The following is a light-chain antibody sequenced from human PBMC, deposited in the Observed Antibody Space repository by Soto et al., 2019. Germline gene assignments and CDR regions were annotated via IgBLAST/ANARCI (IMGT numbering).Light chain of an antibody. V-gene: IGKV1-9*01. CDR2: AAS. J-gene: IGKJ4*01. Sequence: IQLTQSPSSLSASVGDRVTITCRASQGISSYLAWYQQEPGKAPKLLIYAASTLQSGVPSRFSGSGSGTDFTLTISSLQPEDFATYYCQQLNSYPRTFGGGTKVDIK. CDR1: QGISSY. CDR3: QQLNSYPRT.